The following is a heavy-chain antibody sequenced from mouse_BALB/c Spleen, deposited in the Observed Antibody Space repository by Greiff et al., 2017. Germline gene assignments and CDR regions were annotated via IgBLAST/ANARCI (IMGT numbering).Heavy chain of an antibody. CDR1: GYSFTGYN. CDR2: IDPYYGGT. CDR3: ASGGNYGGFAY. D-gene: IGHD2-1*01. V-gene: IGHV1-39*01. Sequence: EVKLMESGPELEKPGASVKISCKASGYSFTGYNMNWVKQSNGKSLEWIGNIDPYYGGTSYNQKFKGKATLTVDKSSSTAYMQLKSLTSEDSAVYYCASGGNYGGFAYWGQGTLVTVSA. J-gene: IGHJ3*01.